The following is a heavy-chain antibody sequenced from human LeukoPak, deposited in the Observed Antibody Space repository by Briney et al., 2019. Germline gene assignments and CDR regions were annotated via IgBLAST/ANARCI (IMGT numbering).Heavy chain of an antibody. Sequence: PSQTLSLTCTVSGGSISSGDYYWSWIRQPPGKGLEWIGYIDNNGSTYYNPSLKSRVTISVDRSKNQFSLKLSSVTAADTAVYYCARGSGVSDDYWGQGTLVTVSS. D-gene: IGHD6-25*01. CDR2: IDNNGST. J-gene: IGHJ4*02. CDR3: ARGSGVSDDY. CDR1: GGSISSGDYY. V-gene: IGHV4-30-4*01.